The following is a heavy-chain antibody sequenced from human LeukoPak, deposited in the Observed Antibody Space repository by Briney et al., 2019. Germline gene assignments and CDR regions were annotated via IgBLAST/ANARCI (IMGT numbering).Heavy chain of an antibody. CDR3: AKTPYGNYYYYMDV. V-gene: IGHV3-23*01. CDR2: ISGSGGST. Sequence: PGGSLRLSCAASGFTFSGYAMSWVRQAPGKGLEWVSAISGSGGSTYYADSVKGRFTISRDNSKNTLYLQMNSLRAEDTAVYYCAKTPYGNYYYYMDVWGKGTTVTVSS. CDR1: GFTFSGYA. J-gene: IGHJ6*03. D-gene: IGHD3-10*01.